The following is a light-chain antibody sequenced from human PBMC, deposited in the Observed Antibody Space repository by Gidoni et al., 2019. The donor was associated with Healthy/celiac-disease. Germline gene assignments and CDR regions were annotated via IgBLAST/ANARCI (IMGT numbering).Light chain of an antibody. J-gene: IGKJ1*01. CDR1: QGIRND. V-gene: IGKV1-17*01. Sequence: DIQMTQSTSSLSASVGDSVTITCRASQGIRNDLGWYQQKPGKAPKRLIYAASSLQSGVPSRFSGSGSGTEFTRTISCLQPEDFATYFCLQHNSYPQSVWTFGQGTKVEIK. CDR2: AAS. CDR3: LQHNSYPQSVWT.